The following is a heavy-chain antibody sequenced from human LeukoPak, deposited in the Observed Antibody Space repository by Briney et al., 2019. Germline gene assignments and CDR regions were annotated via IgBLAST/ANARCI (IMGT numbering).Heavy chain of an antibody. CDR3: ARRRIPATITGSKLSSRFDT. CDR2: IYASGST. CDR1: GGSISSGSYC. Sequence: SETLSLTCTVSGGSISSGSYCWSWIRQPAGKGLEWIGRIYASGSTNYNPSLKSRLTISVDTSKNQFSLKLSSVTAADTAIYYCARRRIPATITGSKLSSRFDTWGQGTLVTVSS. V-gene: IGHV4-61*02. D-gene: IGHD5-12*01. J-gene: IGHJ1*01.